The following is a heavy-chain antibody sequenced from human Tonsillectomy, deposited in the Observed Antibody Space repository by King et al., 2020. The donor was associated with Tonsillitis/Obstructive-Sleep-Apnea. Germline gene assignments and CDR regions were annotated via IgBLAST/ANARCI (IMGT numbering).Heavy chain of an antibody. J-gene: IGHJ4*02. D-gene: IGHD1-20*01. CDR2: INHSGST. Sequence: QVQLPQWGAGPLKPSETLSLTCAVYGESFSGHYWSWIRQPPGKGLEWIGEINHSGSTNYNPSLKSRVSISVDTSKNQFSLNLRSVTAADTAVYYCARRHSVTVVPFDYWGQGTLVTVSS. V-gene: IGHV4-34*01. CDR3: ARRHSVTVVPFDY. CDR1: GESFSGHY.